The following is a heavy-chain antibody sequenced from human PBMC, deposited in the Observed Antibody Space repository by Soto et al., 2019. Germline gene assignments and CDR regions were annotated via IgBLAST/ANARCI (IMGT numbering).Heavy chain of an antibody. J-gene: IGHJ4*02. CDR1: GFSFDDYG. V-gene: IGHV3-9*01. D-gene: IGHD2-2*03. CDR3: ARDNDLDRDGPFDY. CDR2: ISWDGGDL. Sequence: EVQLVESGGGSVQPGRSLRVSCEASGFSFDDYGMHWVRQGPGKGLEWVAGISWDGGDLYYVASVKGRFTISRDNAKKSLYLQMTRLRSEDTALYYCARDNDLDRDGPFDYWGQGILVTVSS.